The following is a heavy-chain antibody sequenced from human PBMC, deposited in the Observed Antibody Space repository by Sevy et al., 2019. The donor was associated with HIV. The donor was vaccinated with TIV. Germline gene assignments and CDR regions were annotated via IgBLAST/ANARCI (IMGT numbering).Heavy chain of an antibody. CDR3: TRGTRGVVQS. D-gene: IGHD3-10*01. J-gene: IGHJ5*02. Sequence: GGSLRLSCAASGFTLSADWMHWVRQTPGKGLVCVSRINSDGAATHYADSVKCRFIISRDNGKNSLYLQMNSLRVEDTGLYYCTRGTRGVVQSWGQGTLVTVSS. CDR1: GFTLSADW. CDR2: INSDGAAT. V-gene: IGHV3-74*01.